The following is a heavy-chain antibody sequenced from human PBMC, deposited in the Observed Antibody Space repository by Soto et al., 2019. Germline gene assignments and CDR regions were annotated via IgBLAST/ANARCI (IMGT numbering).Heavy chain of an antibody. CDR2: SRDKVHSHTT. D-gene: IGHD4-17*01. CDR3: ASGVGSTGYFDY. CDR1: GFTFSDHY. Sequence: EVQLAESGGGLVQPGGSLRLSCAASGFTFSDHYMDWVRQAPGKGLEWVGRSRDKVHSHTTEYAASVKGRFTISRGDSETSTYLQMNSLTTAAPAVDYCASGVGSTGYFDYWGQGTLVTVSS. V-gene: IGHV3-72*01. J-gene: IGHJ4*02.